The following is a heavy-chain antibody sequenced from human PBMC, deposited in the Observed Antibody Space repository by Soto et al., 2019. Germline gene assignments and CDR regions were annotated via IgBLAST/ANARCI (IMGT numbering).Heavy chain of an antibody. V-gene: IGHV4-39*02. CDR2: IYYSGST. CDR3: ARESSNSPEAFDY. CDR1: GGSISSSSYY. D-gene: IGHD6-6*01. J-gene: IGHJ4*02. Sequence: PSETLSLTCTVSGGSISSSSYYWGWIRQPPGKGLEWIGSIYYSGSTYYNPSLKSRVTISVDTSKNQFSLKLSSVTAADTAVYYCARESSNSPEAFDYWAQGSLVTVSS.